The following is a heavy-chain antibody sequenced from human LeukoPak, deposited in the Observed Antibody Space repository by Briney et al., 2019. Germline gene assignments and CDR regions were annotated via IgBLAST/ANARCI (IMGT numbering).Heavy chain of an antibody. CDR3: AREGATAPYYYYYGMDV. V-gene: IGHV3-33*01. Sequence: PGGSLRLSCAASGFTFSSYGMHWVRQAPGKGLEWVAVIWYDGSNKYYADSVKGRFTISRDNSKNTLYLQMNSLRAEDTAVYYCAREGATAPYYYYYGMDVWGQGTTVTVSS. J-gene: IGHJ6*02. CDR2: IWYDGSNK. D-gene: IGHD1-26*01. CDR1: GFTFSSYG.